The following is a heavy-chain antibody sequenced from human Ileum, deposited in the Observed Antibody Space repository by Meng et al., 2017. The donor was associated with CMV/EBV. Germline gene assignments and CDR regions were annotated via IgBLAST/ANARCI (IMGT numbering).Heavy chain of an antibody. V-gene: IGHV1-2*02. J-gene: IGHJ4*02. CDR1: GYSFTGYY. CDR3: VSLVTLRQGVVY. CDR2: VNSGSGGT. D-gene: IGHD2-21*02. Sequence: ASVKVSCKATGYSFTGYYIHWVRQAPGQGLQWMGWVNSGSGGTFYAEAFQGRVTMSRDTSIGTAYMELSALTSDDTAMYYCVSLVTLRQGVVYWGQGTLVTRLL.